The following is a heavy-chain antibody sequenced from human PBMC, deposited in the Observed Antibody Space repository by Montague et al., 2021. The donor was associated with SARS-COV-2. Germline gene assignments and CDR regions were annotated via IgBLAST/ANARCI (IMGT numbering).Heavy chain of an antibody. Sequence: SETLSLTCTVSGGSISSTSYYWGWIRQPPGKGLEWIGSIYYSGSTYYNPPLKSRVTISVDTSKNQFSLKLSSVTAADTAVYYCVRQPGQWLPREWFWCDHWGQGTLVTVSS. D-gene: IGHD6-19*01. CDR3: VRQPGQWLPREWFWCDH. V-gene: IGHV4-39*01. CDR1: GGSISSTSYY. CDR2: IYYSGST. J-gene: IGHJ5*02.